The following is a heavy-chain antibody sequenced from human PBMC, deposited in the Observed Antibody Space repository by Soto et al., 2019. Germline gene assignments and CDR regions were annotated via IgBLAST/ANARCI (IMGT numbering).Heavy chain of an antibody. Sequence: PSETLSLTCTVSGGSISSGGYYWSWIRQHPGKGLEWIGYIYYSGSTYYNPSLKSRVTISVDTSKNQFSLKLSSVTAADTAVYYCAREGWREAWDVWGKGTTVTVSS. D-gene: IGHD2-15*01. V-gene: IGHV4-31*03. CDR3: AREGWREAWDV. CDR1: GGSISSGGYY. J-gene: IGHJ6*04. CDR2: IYYSGST.